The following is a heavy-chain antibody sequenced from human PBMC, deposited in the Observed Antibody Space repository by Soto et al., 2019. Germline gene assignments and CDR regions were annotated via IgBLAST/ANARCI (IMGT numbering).Heavy chain of an antibody. J-gene: IGHJ4*02. Sequence: KPGGSLRLSCAASGFTFSDYYMSWIRQAPGKGLEWVSYISSSSSYTNYADSVKGRFTISRDNAKNSLYLQMNSLRAEDTAVYYCARELVYYYDSSGYYYRPWDYWGQGTLVTVSS. CDR3: ARELVYYYDSSGYYYRPWDY. V-gene: IGHV3-11*05. CDR1: GFTFSDYY. D-gene: IGHD3-22*01. CDR2: ISSSSSYT.